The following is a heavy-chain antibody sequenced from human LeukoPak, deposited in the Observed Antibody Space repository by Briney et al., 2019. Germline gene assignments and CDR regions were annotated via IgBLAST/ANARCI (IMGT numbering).Heavy chain of an antibody. D-gene: IGHD3-3*01. V-gene: IGHV3-74*01. Sequence: GGSLRLSCVASGFTFSTYWMHWVRQVPGKGLVWVSRIKSDGSGTAYADSVKGRFTISRDNAKNSLYLQMNSLRAEDTAVYYCARDRNTDFWSGYYTNYFDYRGQGTLVTVSS. CDR2: IKSDGSGT. CDR1: GFTFSTYW. CDR3: ARDRNTDFWSGYYTNYFDY. J-gene: IGHJ4*02.